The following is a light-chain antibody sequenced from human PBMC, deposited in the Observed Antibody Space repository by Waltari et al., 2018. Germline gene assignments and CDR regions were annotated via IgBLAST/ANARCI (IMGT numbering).Light chain of an antibody. CDR2: DAS. CDR3: QQYNVWPPST. V-gene: IGKV3-15*01. CDR1: QYVSNN. Sequence: EIVMTQSPATLPVYPGNTSTSSCRASQYVSNNLAWYQHKPGQAPRLLISDASTRASGVPARFSGSGSGTEFTLTISSLQSEDSAVYYCQQYNVWPPSTFGQGTKLEIK. J-gene: IGKJ2*02.